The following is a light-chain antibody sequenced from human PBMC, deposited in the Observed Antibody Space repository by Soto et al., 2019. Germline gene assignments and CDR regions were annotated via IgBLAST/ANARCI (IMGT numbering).Light chain of an antibody. CDR2: DVT. J-gene: IGLJ1*01. CDR1: SSDVGGFEY. CDR3: GSYISSNTLEV. V-gene: IGLV2-14*01. Sequence: QSALSQPASVSGSPGQSITISCTGTSSDVGGFEYVSWYQHQPGKAPKLIIYDVTKRPSGVSNRFSGSKSGNTASLTISGIQAEDEGDYYCGSYISSNTLEVFGVGTKLTVL.